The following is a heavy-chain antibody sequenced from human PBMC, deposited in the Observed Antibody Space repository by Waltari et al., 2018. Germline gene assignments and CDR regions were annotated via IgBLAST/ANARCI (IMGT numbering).Heavy chain of an antibody. CDR1: NY. Sequence: NYMSWVRQAPVKGLEWVSIIYSGGSTYYADSVKGRFTISRDNSKNTLYLQMNSLRVEDTAVYYCARGEDYWGQGTLVTVSS. D-gene: IGHD1-26*01. CDR2: IYSGGST. J-gene: IGHJ4*02. V-gene: IGHV3-53*01. CDR3: ARGEDY.